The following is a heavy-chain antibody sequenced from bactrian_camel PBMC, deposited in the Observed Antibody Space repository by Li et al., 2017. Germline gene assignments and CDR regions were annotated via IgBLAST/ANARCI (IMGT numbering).Heavy chain of an antibody. CDR2: LYSGGGNT. V-gene: IGHV3S33*01. Sequence: HVQLVESGGGSVQAGGSLRLSCLVSGFTDSRHCMTWFRQVPGKKREGVALLYSGGGNTYLADSVKGRFTFSQDNSKNTIYLRMNNLRPEDTAIYYCAADRWVGGCRRIESYRNTGQGTQVTVS. J-gene: IGHJ4*01. CDR1: GFTDSRHC. D-gene: IGHD5*01.